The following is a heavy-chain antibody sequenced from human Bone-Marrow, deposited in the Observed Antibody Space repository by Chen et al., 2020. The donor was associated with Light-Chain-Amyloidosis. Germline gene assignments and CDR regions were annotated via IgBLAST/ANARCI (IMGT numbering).Heavy chain of an antibody. CDR1: GYTFPTYW. V-gene: IGHV5-51*01. CDR3: ARRGDGYNFDY. J-gene: IGHJ4*02. D-gene: IGHD5-12*01. Sequence: EVQLEQSGPEVKKPGESLKISCNGSGYTFPTYWIGWVRQMPGKGLEWMGLIYPDDSDDRYRPSFEGQVTTSAAKSITAAYPQWRSLKASDTAMYYCARRGDGYNFDYWGQGTLVTVSS. CDR2: IYPDDSDD.